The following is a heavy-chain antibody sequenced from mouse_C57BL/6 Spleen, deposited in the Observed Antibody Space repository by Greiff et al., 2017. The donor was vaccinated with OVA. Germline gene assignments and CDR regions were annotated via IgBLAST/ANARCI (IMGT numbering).Heavy chain of an antibody. CDR3: ARVRYYGPFDY. D-gene: IGHD1-1*01. CDR1: GFTFSDYY. V-gene: IGHV5-16*01. CDR2: INYDGSST. J-gene: IGHJ2*01. Sequence: EVQLQQSEGGLVQPGSSMKLSCTASGFTFSDYYMAWVRQVPEKGLEWVANINYDGSSTYYLDSLKSRFIISRDNAKNILYLQMSSLKSEDTATYYCARVRYYGPFDYWGQGTTLTVSS.